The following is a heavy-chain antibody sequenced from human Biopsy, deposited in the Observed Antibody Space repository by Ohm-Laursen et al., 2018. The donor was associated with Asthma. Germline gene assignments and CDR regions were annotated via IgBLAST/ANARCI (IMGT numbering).Heavy chain of an antibody. Sequence: SETLSLTRSVSGGPVSSDKYYWSWIRQPPGKGLEWIAYIFYSGATNYNPALKSRVAQSIDTSKSQFSLRLNSLSAADTAVYYCARGTIVAGIDYWGRGTLVTVSS. J-gene: IGHJ4*02. CDR3: ARGTIVAGIDY. D-gene: IGHD5-12*01. CDR1: GGPVSSDKYY. CDR2: IFYSGAT. V-gene: IGHV4-61*01.